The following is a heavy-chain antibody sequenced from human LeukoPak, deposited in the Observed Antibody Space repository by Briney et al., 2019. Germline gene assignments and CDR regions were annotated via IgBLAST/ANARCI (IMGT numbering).Heavy chain of an antibody. V-gene: IGHV4-34*01. D-gene: IGHD3-22*01. J-gene: IGHJ4*02. CDR3: ARAPPSYYYDSSGYYYGLYYFDY. CDR2: INHSGST. Sequence: SETLSLTCAVYGGSFSGYYWSWIRRPPGKGLEWIGEINHSGSTNYNPSLKSRVTISVDTSKNQFSLKLSSVTAADTAVYYCARAPPSYYYDSSGYYYGLYYFDYWGQGTLVTVSS. CDR1: GGSFSGYY.